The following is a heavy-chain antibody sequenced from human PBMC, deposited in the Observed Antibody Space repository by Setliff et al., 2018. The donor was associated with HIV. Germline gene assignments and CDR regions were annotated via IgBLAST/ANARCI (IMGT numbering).Heavy chain of an antibody. V-gene: IGHV3-9*01. D-gene: IGHD3-10*01. CDR1: GFTFDDYA. J-gene: IGHJ4*02. Sequence: PGGSLRLSCAASGFTFDDYAMHWVRQAPGKGLEWVSGINWNSGTLGYADSVKGRFTISRDNAKNSLYLQMNSLRAEDTAFYYCTRQTYYYGSGRYFPPDYWGQGTLVTVSS. CDR3: TRQTYYYGSGRYFPPDY. CDR2: INWNSGTL.